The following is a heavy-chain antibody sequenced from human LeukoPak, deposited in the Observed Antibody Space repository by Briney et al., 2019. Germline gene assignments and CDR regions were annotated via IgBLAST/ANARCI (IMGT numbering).Heavy chain of an antibody. CDR2: ILPIFGTA. Sequence: SVKVSCKASGGTFSSYAISWVRQAPGQGLEWMGGILPIFGTANYAQKFQGRVTITTDESTSTAYMELSSRRSEDTAVYYCASGGIAARPGVFDYWGQGTLVTVSS. CDR1: GGTFSSYA. J-gene: IGHJ4*02. D-gene: IGHD6-6*01. CDR3: ASGGIAARPGVFDY. V-gene: IGHV1-69*05.